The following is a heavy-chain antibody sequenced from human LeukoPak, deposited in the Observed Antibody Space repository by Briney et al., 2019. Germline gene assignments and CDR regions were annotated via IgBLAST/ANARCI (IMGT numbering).Heavy chain of an antibody. V-gene: IGHV3-21*01. D-gene: IGHD1-26*01. Sequence: KPGGSLRLSCAASGFTFNSYSMNWVRQAPGKGLEWVSSISSGSSYIFYADSVKGRFTISRDNAKNSLYLQMNSLRAEDTAVYYCARQVGVDDAFDIWGQGTMVTIYS. CDR2: ISSGSSYI. J-gene: IGHJ3*02. CDR3: ARQVGVDDAFDI. CDR1: GFTFNSYS.